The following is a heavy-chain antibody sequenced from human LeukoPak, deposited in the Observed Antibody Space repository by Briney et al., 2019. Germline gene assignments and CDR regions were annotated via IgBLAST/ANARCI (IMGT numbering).Heavy chain of an antibody. D-gene: IGHD5/OR15-5a*01. CDR2: ISADTGYT. CDR3: ARAFYDFDY. CDR1: GYTFTTFG. J-gene: IGHJ4*02. Sequence: GASVKVSCETSGYTFTTFGISWVRQAPGQGLEWMGWISADTGYTNYAQKFQGRVAMTTDTSTSTAYMELRSLRSDDTALYYCARAFYDFDYWGQGTLVTVSS. V-gene: IGHV1-18*01.